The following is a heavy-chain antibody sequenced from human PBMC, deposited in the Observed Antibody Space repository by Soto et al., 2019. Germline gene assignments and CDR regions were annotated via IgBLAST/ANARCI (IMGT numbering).Heavy chain of an antibody. Sequence: SETLSLTCTVPGASPRSGSYYWSWIRQPPGKGLEWIGYISHSGRTNYDPSLKSRLTMSVDTSQNQFSLQLNSVTAADTAVYYCSYGSSFDYWGQGTLVTVSS. V-gene: IGHV4-61*01. J-gene: IGHJ4*02. CDR3: SYGSSFDY. CDR1: GASPRSGSYY. CDR2: ISHSGRT. D-gene: IGHD3-10*01.